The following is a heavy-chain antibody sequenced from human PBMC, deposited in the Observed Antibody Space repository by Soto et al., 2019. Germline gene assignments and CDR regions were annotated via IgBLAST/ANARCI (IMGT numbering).Heavy chain of an antibody. J-gene: IGHJ4*02. V-gene: IGHV3-66*01. CDR2: IYSGGST. CDR3: AKEGYQLLSLYYFDY. Sequence: GGSLRLSCAGSGFAISGHYMSWVRQAPGKGLEWVSIIYSGGSTYYADSVKGRFSISRDNSKNTLYLQMNSLRTEDAAVYYCAKEGYQLLSLYYFDYWGQGTLVTVSS. CDR1: GFAISGHY. D-gene: IGHD2-2*01.